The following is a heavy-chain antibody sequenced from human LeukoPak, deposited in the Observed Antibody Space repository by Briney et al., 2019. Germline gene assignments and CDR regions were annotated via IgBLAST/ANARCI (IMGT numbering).Heavy chain of an antibody. Sequence: PGGSLRLSCAASGFTFSSYGMHWVRQAPGKGLEWVAVIWYDGSNKYYADSVKGRFTISRDNSKNTLYLQMNSLRAEDTAVYYCARGGSGSHLRYWGQGTLVTVSS. D-gene: IGHD3-10*01. CDR3: ARGGSGSHLRY. CDR1: GFTFSSYG. CDR2: IWYDGSNK. V-gene: IGHV3-33*01. J-gene: IGHJ4*02.